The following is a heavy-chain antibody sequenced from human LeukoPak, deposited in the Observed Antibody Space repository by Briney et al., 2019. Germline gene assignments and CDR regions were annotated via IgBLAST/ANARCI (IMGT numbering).Heavy chain of an antibody. CDR2: TNPNSGGT. CDR3: ARAGYCSSTSCYASRNFDY. D-gene: IGHD2-2*01. CDR1: GYTFTGYY. V-gene: IGHV1-2*02. J-gene: IGHJ4*02. Sequence: ASVKVSCKASGYTFTGYYMHWVRQAPGQGLEWMGWTNPNSGGTNYAQKFQGRVTMTRDTSISTAYMELSRLRSDDTAVYYCARAGYCSSTSCYASRNFDYGGQGTLVTVSS.